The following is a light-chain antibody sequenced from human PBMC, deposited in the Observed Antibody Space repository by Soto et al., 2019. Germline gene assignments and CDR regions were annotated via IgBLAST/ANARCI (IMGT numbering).Light chain of an antibody. V-gene: IGKV1-39*01. Sequence: DIQMTQSPSSLPASVGDRISITCRASQSIGTYLSWYQQKPGKAPKLLIYGASNLQNGVPSRFSGSGSETGFTLTISSLQPEDFATYYCQQSYSAPRTFGQGTKVMIK. CDR1: QSIGTY. CDR2: GAS. J-gene: IGKJ2*01. CDR3: QQSYSAPRT.